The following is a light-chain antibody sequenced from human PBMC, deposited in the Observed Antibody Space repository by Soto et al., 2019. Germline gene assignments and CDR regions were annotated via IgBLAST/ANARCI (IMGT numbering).Light chain of an antibody. CDR3: LQDYDYPLT. Sequence: AIQMTQSPSFLSASVGDRVTITCRASQGIRNDLGWYQQKPGKAPNLLIYAASSLQSGVPSRFSGSGSGTDCTLTISSLQPEDFATYYCLQDYDYPLTFCGGTKVEIK. J-gene: IGKJ4*01. CDR2: AAS. V-gene: IGKV1-6*02. CDR1: QGIRND.